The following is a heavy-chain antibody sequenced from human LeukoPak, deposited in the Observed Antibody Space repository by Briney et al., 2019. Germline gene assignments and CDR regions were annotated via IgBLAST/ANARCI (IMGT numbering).Heavy chain of an antibody. CDR2: IYPGDSDT. D-gene: IGHD6-13*01. CDR1: GYSFTSYW. J-gene: IGHJ4*02. Sequence: RGASLKISCKGSGYSFTSYWIGWVRQLPGKGLEWMGIIYPGDSDTRYSLSFQGQVTISADKSISTAYLQWSSLKASDTAMYYCARAGSGYSSSWYGGYFDYWGQGTLVTVSS. V-gene: IGHV5-51*01. CDR3: ARAGSGYSSSWYGGYFDY.